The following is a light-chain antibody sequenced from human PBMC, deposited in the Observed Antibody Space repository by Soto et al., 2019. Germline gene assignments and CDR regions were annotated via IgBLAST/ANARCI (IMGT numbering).Light chain of an antibody. V-gene: IGKV1-39*01. J-gene: IGKJ1*01. CDR3: QQSYSSPRT. CDR1: RGINTY. CDR2: AAS. Sequence: DIQMTQSPSTLPASVGDRVTITCRASRGINTYVNWYQQKPGKAPKLLIYAASTLQTGVPSRFSGSGSGTDFTLTISSLQPEDFATYYCQQSYSSPRTFGQGTKVDIK.